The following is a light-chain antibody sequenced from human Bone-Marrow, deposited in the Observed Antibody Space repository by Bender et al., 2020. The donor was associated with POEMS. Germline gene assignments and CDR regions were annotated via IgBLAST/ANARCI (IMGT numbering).Light chain of an antibody. Sequence: QSALTQPASVSGSPGQSITISCTGTSSDVGSFNLVSWYQEHPGKAPKLIIYEDTNRPSGVSYRFSGSKSGNSASLTISGLQTEDEAEYYCCSYAGTSTWVFGGGTKVTVL. V-gene: IGLV2-23*01. CDR1: SSDVGSFNL. CDR3: CSYAGTSTWV. J-gene: IGLJ3*02. CDR2: EDT.